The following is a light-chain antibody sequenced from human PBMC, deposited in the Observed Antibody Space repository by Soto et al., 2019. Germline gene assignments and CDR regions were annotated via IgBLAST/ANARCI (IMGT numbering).Light chain of an antibody. Sequence: QSVLTQPPSASGSPGQSVTISCTGTSSDVGGYKYVSWYQQYPGKAPKLMIYAVNKRPSGVPDRFSGSKSGNTASLTVSGXQAEDEADYYCSSYAGSNNYVFGTGTKVNVL. J-gene: IGLJ1*01. CDR3: SSYAGSNNYV. CDR1: SSDVGGYKY. CDR2: AVN. V-gene: IGLV2-8*01.